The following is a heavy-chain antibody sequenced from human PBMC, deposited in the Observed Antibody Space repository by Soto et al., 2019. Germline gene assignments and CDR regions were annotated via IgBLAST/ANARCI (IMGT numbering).Heavy chain of an antibody. V-gene: IGHV4-59*08. CDR2: VHHSWGS. J-gene: IGHJ6*02. Sequence: QVQLQESGPGLVKPSETLSLSCTVSGGSISSYYWSWFRQSPGKRMEWIGYVHHSWGSSYNPSLPSRVALSLDTSKSQFSLKVTSVTATATAVYYCPRQGFGPLHGLVDVWGQGPTVTVSS. D-gene: IGHD3-10*01. CDR3: PRQGFGPLHGLVDV. CDR1: GGSISSYY.